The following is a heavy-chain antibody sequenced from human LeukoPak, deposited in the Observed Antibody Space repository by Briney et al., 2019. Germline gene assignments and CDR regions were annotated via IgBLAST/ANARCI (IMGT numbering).Heavy chain of an antibody. Sequence: SETLSLTCAVSGGSISSSNWWSWVRQPPGKGLEWIGEIYHSGSTNYNPSLKSRVTISVDKSKNQFSLKLSSVTAADTAVYYCAREGTLDHVDTAKFSGGKYFQHWGQGTLVTVSS. CDR1: GGSISSSNW. CDR2: IYHSGST. D-gene: IGHD5-18*01. J-gene: IGHJ1*01. V-gene: IGHV4-4*02. CDR3: AREGTLDHVDTAKFSGGKYFQH.